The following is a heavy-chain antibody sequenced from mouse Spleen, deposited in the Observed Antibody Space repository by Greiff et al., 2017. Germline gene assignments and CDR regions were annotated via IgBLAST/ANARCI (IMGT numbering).Heavy chain of an antibody. V-gene: IGHV3-6*01. CDR1: GYSITSGYY. CDR2: ISYDGSN. CDR3: ARKEYGNSFAY. Sequence: EVQLVESGPGLVKPSQSLSLTCSVTGYSITSGYYWNWIRQFPGNKLEWMGYISYDGSNNYNPSLKNRISITRDTSKNQFFLKLNSVTTEDTATYYCARKEYGNSFAYWGQGTLVTVSA. J-gene: IGHJ3*01. D-gene: IGHD2-10*02.